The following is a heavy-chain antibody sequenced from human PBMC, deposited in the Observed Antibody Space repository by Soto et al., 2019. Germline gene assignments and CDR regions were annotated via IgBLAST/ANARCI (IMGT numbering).Heavy chain of an antibody. Sequence: QVQLVQYGAEVKRPGASVKVSCRASGYTFTSYGISWVRQAPGQGLEWMGWISAYNGNTNYAQKLQGRVTMTTDTSTSKAYMELRSLRSDDTAVYYCARRATAMVPYWFDYWGQGTLVTVSS. CDR3: ARRATAMVPYWFDY. D-gene: IGHD5-18*01. CDR1: GYTFTSYG. J-gene: IGHJ4*02. V-gene: IGHV1-18*01. CDR2: ISAYNGNT.